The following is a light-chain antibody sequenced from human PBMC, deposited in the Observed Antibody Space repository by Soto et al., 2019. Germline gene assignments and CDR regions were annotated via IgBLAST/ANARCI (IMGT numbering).Light chain of an antibody. V-gene: IGKV1-17*01. CDR3: LQQSSYPPLT. CDR1: QGIRND. CDR2: AAS. Sequence: DIQMTQSPSSLSASVGDRVTITCRASQGIRNDLGWFQQNPGKTPNRLIYAASSLQSGVPSRFSGSGSGTEFTLTVSSLQPEDFATYYCLQQSSYPPLTFGGRTRVEIK. J-gene: IGKJ4*01.